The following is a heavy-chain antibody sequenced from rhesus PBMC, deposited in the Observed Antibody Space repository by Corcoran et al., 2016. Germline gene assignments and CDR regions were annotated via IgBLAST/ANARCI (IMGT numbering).Heavy chain of an antibody. J-gene: IGHJ4*01. Sequence: QVQRQESGPAVVKPSETLSLTCAVSGGPISSSNGWSWISQSPGKGLEWIGGIYGSGGSTEYNPSLKSRFTISKDTSKNQFSLKLSSVTAADTAVYYCARRGSSGWLSYFDYWGQGVLVTVSS. D-gene: IGHD6-31*01. CDR2: IYGSGGST. CDR3: ARRGSSGWLSYFDY. V-gene: IGHV4-93*01. CDR1: GGPISSSNG.